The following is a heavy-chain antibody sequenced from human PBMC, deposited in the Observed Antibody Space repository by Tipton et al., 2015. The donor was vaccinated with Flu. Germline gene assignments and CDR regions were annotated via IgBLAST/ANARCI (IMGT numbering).Heavy chain of an antibody. CDR1: GGSISSYY. CDR2: IYYSGSI. V-gene: IGHV4-59*01. CDR3: ARGSVVVAATGGYYFDY. Sequence: LRLSCTVSGGSISSYYWSWIRQPPGKGLELIGYIYYSGSINYNPSLKSRVTISVDTSKNQFSLKLSSVTAADTAVYYCARGSVVVAATGGYYFDYWGQGTLVTVSS. J-gene: IGHJ4*02. D-gene: IGHD2-15*01.